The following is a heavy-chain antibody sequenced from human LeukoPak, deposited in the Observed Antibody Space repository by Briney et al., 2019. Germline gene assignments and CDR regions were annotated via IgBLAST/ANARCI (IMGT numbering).Heavy chain of an antibody. CDR3: AKETFYSSYYFVF. CDR1: GGTFSSYA. D-gene: IGHD2-15*01. CDR2: IIPIFGTA. J-gene: IGHJ4*02. V-gene: IGHV1-69*13. Sequence: ASVKVSCKASGGTFSSYAISWVRQAPGQGLEWMGGIIPIFGTANYAQKFQGRVTITADESTSTAYMELSSLRSEDTAVYYCAKETFYSSYYFVFWGQGTLVTVSS.